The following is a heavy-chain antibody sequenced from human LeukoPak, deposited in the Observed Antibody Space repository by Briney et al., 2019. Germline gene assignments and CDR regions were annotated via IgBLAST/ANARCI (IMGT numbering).Heavy chain of an antibody. J-gene: IGHJ4*02. CDR3: ARDSDTQFYDY. D-gene: IGHD2-2*02. V-gene: IGHV3-7*01. CDR2: IKQDGSEK. CDR1: GFTFSTYW. Sequence: GGSLRLSCAASGFTFSTYWMTSVRQAPGKWLEWVANIKQDGSEKYYVDSVKGRFTISRDNAKNSLYLQMHSLRAEDTAVYYCARDSDTQFYDYWGQGTLVTVSS.